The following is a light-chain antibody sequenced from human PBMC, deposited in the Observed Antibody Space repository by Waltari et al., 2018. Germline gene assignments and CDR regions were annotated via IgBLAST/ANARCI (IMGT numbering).Light chain of an antibody. Sequence: QSVLTQLLEVSGAPGQRDNFTCTGFKYNFQAGADVHRYQQLPGTAPKLLIYDNNNRPSGVPDLFSGSKSGTSASLAITGLQAEDEADYYCQSYDRSLSGSVFGGGTKLTVL. J-gene: IGLJ2*01. CDR1: KYNFQAGAD. CDR2: DNN. CDR3: QSYDRSLSGSV. V-gene: IGLV1-40*01.